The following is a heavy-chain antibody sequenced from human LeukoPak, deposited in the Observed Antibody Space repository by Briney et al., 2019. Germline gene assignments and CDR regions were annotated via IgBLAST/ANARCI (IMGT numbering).Heavy chain of an antibody. Sequence: ASETLSLTCTVSGYSISSGYYWGWIRQPPGKGLEWIGSIYHSGSTYYNPSLKSRVTISVDTSKNQFSLKLSSVTAADTAVYYCAREIQTSSSWDKLNWFDPWGQGTLVTVSS. CDR1: GYSISSGYY. D-gene: IGHD6-13*01. CDR3: AREIQTSSSWDKLNWFDP. J-gene: IGHJ5*02. V-gene: IGHV4-38-2*02. CDR2: IYHSGST.